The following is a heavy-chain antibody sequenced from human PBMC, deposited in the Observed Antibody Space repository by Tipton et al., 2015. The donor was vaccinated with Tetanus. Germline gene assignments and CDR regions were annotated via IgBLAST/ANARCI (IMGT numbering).Heavy chain of an antibody. CDR3: ARGITDGYNRRLDY. J-gene: IGHJ4*02. D-gene: IGHD5-24*01. CDR1: RGPISSYY. V-gene: IGHV4-4*07. Sequence: TLSLTCSVSRGPISSYYWSWIRQPAGKGLEWLGHISNGNPDYAPSLKSRLTLSVDMSRNELSLELRSATAADTGVYYCARGITDGYNRRLDYWGQGTLVAVSP. CDR2: ISNGNP.